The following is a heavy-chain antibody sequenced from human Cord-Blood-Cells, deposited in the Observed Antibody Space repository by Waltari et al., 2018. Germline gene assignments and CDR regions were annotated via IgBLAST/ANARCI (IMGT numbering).Heavy chain of an antibody. CDR2: INPNRGGT. V-gene: IGHV1-2*02. Sequence: VQLVQSGAEVKKPGASVKGSCKASGYTFTGSYMHWLRQAPGHGLEWMGWINPNRGGTNYAQKFQGRVTMTRDTSISTAYMELSRLRSDDTAVYYCARGLYYDILTGSADAFDIWGQGTMVTVSS. CDR3: ARGLYYDILTGSADAFDI. D-gene: IGHD3-9*01. CDR1: GYTFTGSY. J-gene: IGHJ3*02.